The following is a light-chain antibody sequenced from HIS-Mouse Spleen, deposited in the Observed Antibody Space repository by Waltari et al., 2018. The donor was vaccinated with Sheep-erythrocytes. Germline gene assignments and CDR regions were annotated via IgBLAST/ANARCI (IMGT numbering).Light chain of an antibody. CDR1: QGSSSW. V-gene: IGKV1-12*01. J-gene: IGKJ5*01. Sequence: DIQMTQSPSSVSASVGDRVTITCRASQGSSSWLAWYQQKPVKAPKLLIYAASSLQSGVPSRFSGSGSGTDFTLTISSLQPEDFATYYCQQANSFPITFGQGTRLEIK. CDR3: QQANSFPIT. CDR2: AAS.